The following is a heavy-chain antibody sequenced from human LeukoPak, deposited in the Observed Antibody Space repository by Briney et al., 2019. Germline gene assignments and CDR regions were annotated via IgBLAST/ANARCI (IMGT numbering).Heavy chain of an antibody. CDR3: AKELRRSPTYYFDY. CDR1: GFTFSSYG. Sequence: GGSLRPSCAASGFTFSSYGMHWVHQAPGKGLEWVSAISGSGADTYYADSVKGRFTISRDNSKNTLYLQMNSLRAEDTAIYFCAKELRRSPTYYFDYWGQGTLVTVSS. CDR2: ISGSGADT. V-gene: IGHV3-23*01. D-gene: IGHD2-15*01. J-gene: IGHJ4*02.